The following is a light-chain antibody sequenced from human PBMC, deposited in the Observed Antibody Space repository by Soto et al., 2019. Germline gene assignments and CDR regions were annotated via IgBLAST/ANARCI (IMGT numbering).Light chain of an antibody. CDR1: QSVSSSY. CDR2: GAA. V-gene: IGKV3-20*01. Sequence: EIVLTQSPGTLSLSPGERVTLSCRASQSVSSSYLAWYQQKPGQAPRLLINGAANRATGIPDRFSGSGSGTAFTLTISRLEPEDFAVYYCQQYGSSPRYTFGQGTKLEIK. CDR3: QQYGSSPRYT. J-gene: IGKJ2*01.